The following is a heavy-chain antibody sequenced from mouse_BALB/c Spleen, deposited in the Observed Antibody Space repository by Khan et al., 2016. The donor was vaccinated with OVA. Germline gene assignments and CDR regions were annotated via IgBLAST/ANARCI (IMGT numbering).Heavy chain of an antibody. CDR3: AREGAYYRSDGWFSY. D-gene: IGHD2-14*01. V-gene: IGHV1-4*01. CDR1: GYTFTTYT. J-gene: IGHJ3*01. CDR2: INPSNGYT. Sequence: VQLQQSGAELARPGASVKMSCKASGYTFTTYTMHWVKQRPGQGLEWIGHINPSNGYTNYNQKFKDKSTLTADKSSSTAYMQLSSLTSDYSAVYYCAREGAYYRSDGWFSYWGQGTLVTVSA.